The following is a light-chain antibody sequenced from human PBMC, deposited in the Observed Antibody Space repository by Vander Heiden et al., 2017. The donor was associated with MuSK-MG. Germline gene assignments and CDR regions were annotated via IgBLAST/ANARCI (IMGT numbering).Light chain of an antibody. J-gene: IGKJ2*01. CDR2: DAS. CDR1: QTISSH. Sequence: IQMTPSPSSLSASVGDRVTITCRASQTISSHLNWYQQKPGKAPKLLIYDASSLQSGVPSRFSGSGSGTDFTLTISRLQPEDFATYYCQHSDSIPYIFGQGTKLDIK. V-gene: IGKV1-39*01. CDR3: QHSDSIPYI.